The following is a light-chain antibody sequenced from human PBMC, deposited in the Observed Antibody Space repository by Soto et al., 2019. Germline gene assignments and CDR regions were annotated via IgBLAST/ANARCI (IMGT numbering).Light chain of an antibody. CDR1: SSDVGGYNY. V-gene: IGLV2-14*01. CDR2: EVS. CDR3: SSYTSSSTYV. J-gene: IGLJ1*01. Sequence: QSALTQPASVSGSPGQSITISCTGTSSDVGGYNYVSWYQQHPGKAPKLMIYEVSNRPSGVSNRFSGSKPGNTASLTISGLQAEDEADYYCSSYTSSSTYVFGTGTTMTVL.